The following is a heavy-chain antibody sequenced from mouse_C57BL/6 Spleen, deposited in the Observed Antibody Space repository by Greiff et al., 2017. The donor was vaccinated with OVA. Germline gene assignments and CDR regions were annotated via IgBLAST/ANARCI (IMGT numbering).Heavy chain of an antibody. V-gene: IGHV5-16*01. J-gene: IGHJ2*01. D-gene: IGHD4-1*01. CDR2: INYDGSST. Sequence: EVKLVESEGGLVQPGRSMKLSCTASGFTFSDYYMAWVRQVPEKGLEWVANINYDGSSTYYLDSLKSRFIISRDNAKNILYLQMSSLKSEDTATYYCARALGRGYYFDYWGQGTTLTVSS. CDR1: GFTFSDYY. CDR3: ARALGRGYYFDY.